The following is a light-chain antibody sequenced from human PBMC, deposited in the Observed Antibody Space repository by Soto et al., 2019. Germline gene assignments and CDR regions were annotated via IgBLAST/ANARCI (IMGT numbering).Light chain of an antibody. J-gene: IGKJ3*01. V-gene: IGKV3-15*01. Sequence: EIVMTQSPATLSVSPGERATLSCRASQSVSSNLAWYQQRPGQAPRLLIYGASTRATGIPATFSGSGSGTEFTLTISRLQSEEFAVYYCQQYTNWPLTFGPGTQVDIK. CDR3: QQYTNWPLT. CDR2: GAS. CDR1: QSVSSN.